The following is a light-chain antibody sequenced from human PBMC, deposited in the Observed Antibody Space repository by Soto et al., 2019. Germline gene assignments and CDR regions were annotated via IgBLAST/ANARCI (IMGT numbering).Light chain of an antibody. J-gene: IGLJ2*01. CDR1: SSNIATNS. V-gene: IGLV1-44*01. Sequence: HSALTQPPSVSGTPGQRVTISCSGSSSNIATNSVNWYQQLPATAPRLLIYTNNRRPSEVPDRFSGSKSGTSASLAISGLQSEDEADYYCAVWDDNLNSVVFGGGTQLTVL. CDR2: TNN. CDR3: AVWDDNLNSVV.